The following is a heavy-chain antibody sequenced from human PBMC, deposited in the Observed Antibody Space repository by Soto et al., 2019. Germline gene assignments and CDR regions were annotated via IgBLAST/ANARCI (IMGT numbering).Heavy chain of an antibody. CDR3: AKVMVLRYFDWLPVAY. D-gene: IGHD3-9*01. Sequence: EVQLLEAGGGLVQPGGSLRLFCAASGFNFSSYAMSWVRQAPGKGLEWVSAISGSGGSTYYADSVKGLFTIPRDNSKNTRYLQMNSLRAEDTAVYYCAKVMVLRYFDWLPVAYWGQGTLVTVSS. V-gene: IGHV3-23*01. CDR2: ISGSGGST. J-gene: IGHJ4*02. CDR1: GFNFSSYA.